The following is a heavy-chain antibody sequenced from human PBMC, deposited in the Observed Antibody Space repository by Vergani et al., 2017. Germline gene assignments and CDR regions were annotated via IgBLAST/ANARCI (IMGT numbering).Heavy chain of an antibody. CDR2: ISPGASTV. CDR1: GFKFSDHY. J-gene: IGHJ6*02. V-gene: IGHV3-11*04. CDR3: AKNPGVSTTRHYYAMDD. D-gene: IGHD2-8*01. Sequence: VQLVESGGGVVRPGGSLRLSCAASGFKFSDHYMSWIRQAPGKGLEWVSHISPGASTVSYTDSVTGRFTVSRDNDNNSLTLDMTTLRVEDTAVYYCAKNPGVSTTRHYYAMDDWGQGTTVTVSS.